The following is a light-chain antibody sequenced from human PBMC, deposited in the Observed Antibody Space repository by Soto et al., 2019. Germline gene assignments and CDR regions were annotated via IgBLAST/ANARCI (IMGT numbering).Light chain of an antibody. CDR3: GSYSGSNSLV. CDR1: SSDIGGYNY. CDR2: EVS. J-gene: IGLJ3*02. Sequence: QSVLTQPPSASGSPGQSVTISCTGTSSDIGGYNYVSWYQQHPGKAPKLMIYEVSKRPSGVPDRFSGSKSGNTASLTVSGLQPEDEAVYYCGSYSGSNSLVFGGGTKLTVL. V-gene: IGLV2-8*01.